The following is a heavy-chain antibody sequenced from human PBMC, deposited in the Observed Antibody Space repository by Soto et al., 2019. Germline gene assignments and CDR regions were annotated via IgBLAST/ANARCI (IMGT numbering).Heavy chain of an antibody. CDR3: AAQKAAATVLYYFDY. D-gene: IGHD6-25*01. J-gene: IGHJ4*02. Sequence: ASVKVSCKASGCTFSSYAISWVRQAPGQGLEWMGGIIPIFGTANYAQKFQGRVTITADESTSTAYMELSSLRSEDTAVYYCAAQKAAATVLYYFDYWGQGTLVTVSS. V-gene: IGHV1-69*13. CDR1: GCTFSSYA. CDR2: IIPIFGTA.